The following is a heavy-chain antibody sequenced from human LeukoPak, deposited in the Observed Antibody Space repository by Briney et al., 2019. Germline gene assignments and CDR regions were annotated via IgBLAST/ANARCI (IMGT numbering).Heavy chain of an antibody. J-gene: IGHJ6*03. Sequence: GGSLRLSCAASGFTFSSYWMHWVRRAPGKGLVWVSRINSDGSSTSYADSVKGRFTISRDNAKNTLYLQMNSLRAEDTAVYYCARDPRYCSSTSCYTFYYYYYYMDVWGKGTTVTVSS. D-gene: IGHD2-2*02. V-gene: IGHV3-74*01. CDR2: INSDGSST. CDR1: GFTFSSYW. CDR3: ARDPRYCSSTSCYTFYYYYYYMDV.